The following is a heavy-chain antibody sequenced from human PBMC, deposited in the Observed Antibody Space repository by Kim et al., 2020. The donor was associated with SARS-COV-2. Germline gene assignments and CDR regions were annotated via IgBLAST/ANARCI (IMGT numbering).Heavy chain of an antibody. J-gene: IGHJ2*01. CDR2: IYYSGST. CDR3: ARASLNYDILTGYYTYCYFDL. Sequence: SETLSLTCTVSGGSINSYYWSWIRQPPGKGLEWIGYIYYSGSTNYNPSLKSRVTISVDTSKNQFSLKLSSVTAADTAVYYCARASLNYDILTGYYTYCYFDLWGRGTLVTVSS. V-gene: IGHV4-59*13. CDR1: GGSINSYY. D-gene: IGHD3-9*01.